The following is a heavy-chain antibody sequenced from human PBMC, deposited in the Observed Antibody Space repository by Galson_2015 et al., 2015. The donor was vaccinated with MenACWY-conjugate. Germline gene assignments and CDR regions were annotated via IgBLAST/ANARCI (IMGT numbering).Heavy chain of an antibody. J-gene: IGHJ4*02. V-gene: IGHV4-38-2*02. CDR1: GYSISSGSF. CDR3: ARRVRRLTKPFDS. CDR2: THHSGST. D-gene: IGHD3-10*01. Sequence: SETLSLTCTVSGYSISSGSFWAWIRQTPGKGLEWLGTTHHSGSTYYNPSLETRVTISSDTSKNQVSLRLKSVTAADSAVYYCARRVRRLTKPFDSWGQGLLVTVSS.